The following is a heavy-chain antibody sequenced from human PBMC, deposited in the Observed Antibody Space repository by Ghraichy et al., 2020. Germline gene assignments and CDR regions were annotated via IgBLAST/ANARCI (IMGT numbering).Heavy chain of an antibody. CDR1: GGSFSGYY. Sequence: SETLSLTCAVYGGSFSGYYWSWIRQPPGKGLEWIGEINHSGSTNYNPSLKSRVTISVDTSKNQFSLKLSSVTAADTAVYYCARQTPYNWNYLNYWGQGTLVTVSS. V-gene: IGHV4-34*01. D-gene: IGHD1-7*01. CDR3: ARQTPYNWNYLNY. CDR2: INHSGST. J-gene: IGHJ4*02.